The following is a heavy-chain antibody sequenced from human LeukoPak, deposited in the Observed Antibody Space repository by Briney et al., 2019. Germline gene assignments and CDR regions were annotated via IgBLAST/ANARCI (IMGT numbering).Heavy chain of an antibody. CDR3: ARDHDDYVWGSYRPPNGMDV. CDR1: GFTFSSYS. J-gene: IGHJ6*02. D-gene: IGHD3-16*02. Sequence: GSLRLSCAASGFTFSSYSMNWVRQAPGKGLEWVSSISSSSSYIYYADSVKGRFTISRDNARNSLYLQMNSLRAEDTAVYYCARDHDDYVWGSYRPPNGMDVWGQGTTVTVSS. CDR2: ISSSSSYI. V-gene: IGHV3-21*01.